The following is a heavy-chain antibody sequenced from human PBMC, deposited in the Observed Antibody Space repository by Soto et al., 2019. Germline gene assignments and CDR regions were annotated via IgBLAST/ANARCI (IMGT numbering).Heavy chain of an antibody. D-gene: IGHD3-10*01. CDR3: AKRGAMSGTLYYFDY. V-gene: IGHV3-23*01. CDR1: GFTFSSYA. Sequence: GGSLRLSCAASGFTFSSYAMSWVRQAPGKGLEWVSAISGSGGSTYYADSVKGRFTIPRDNSKNTVYLQMNSLRAEDTAIYYCAKRGAMSGTLYYFDYWGQGTLVTVSS. CDR2: ISGSGGST. J-gene: IGHJ4*02.